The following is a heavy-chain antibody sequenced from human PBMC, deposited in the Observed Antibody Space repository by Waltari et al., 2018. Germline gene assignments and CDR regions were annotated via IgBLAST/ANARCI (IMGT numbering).Heavy chain of an antibody. CDR3: ARAGDSYGPSWFDP. J-gene: IGHJ5*02. D-gene: IGHD5-18*01. V-gene: IGHV3-21*01. Sequence: EVQLVESGGGLVKPGGSLRLSCAASGFTFSSYSMNWVRQAPGKGLEWVSSISSSSSYIYYADSVKGRFTISRDNAKNSLYLQMNSLRAEDTAVYYCARAGDSYGPSWFDPWGQGTLVTVSS. CDR2: ISSSSSYI. CDR1: GFTFSSYS.